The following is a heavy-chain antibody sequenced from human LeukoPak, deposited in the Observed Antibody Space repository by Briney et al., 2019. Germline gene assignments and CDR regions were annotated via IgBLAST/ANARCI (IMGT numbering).Heavy chain of an antibody. J-gene: IGHJ4*02. CDR2: IYSGGST. D-gene: IGHD3-22*01. CDR3: ARPDYDSSGYLEY. Sequence: PGGSLRLSCAASGFTVSSNYMSWVRQAPGKGLEWVSVIYSGGSTYYADSVKGRFTISRDNSKNTLYLQMNSLRAEDTAVYYCARPDYDSSGYLEYWGQGTLVTV. CDR1: GFTVSSNY. V-gene: IGHV3-53*01.